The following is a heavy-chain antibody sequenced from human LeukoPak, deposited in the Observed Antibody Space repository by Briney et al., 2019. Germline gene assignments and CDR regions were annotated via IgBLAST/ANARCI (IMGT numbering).Heavy chain of an antibody. V-gene: IGHV4-34*01. J-gene: IGHJ6*02. Sequence: SETLSLTCVVYGGSFSGYYWSWVRQPPGKGLEWIGEIDHSGTTNYNPSLKSRVTMSVDTSKNQFSLMVSPVTAADTAVYYCASLYRFDGMDVWGQGTTVTVSS. CDR2: IDHSGTT. CDR3: ASLYRFDGMDV. CDR1: GGSFSGYY. D-gene: IGHD1-14*01.